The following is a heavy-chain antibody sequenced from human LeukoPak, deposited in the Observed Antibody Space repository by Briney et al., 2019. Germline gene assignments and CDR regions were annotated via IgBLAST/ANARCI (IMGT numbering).Heavy chain of an antibody. CDR2: IWYDGSNK. D-gene: IGHD3-16*01. J-gene: IGHJ6*03. CDR1: GFTFSSYG. Sequence: GGSLRLSCAASGFTFSSYGMHWVRQAPGKGLEWVAVIWYDGSNKYYADSVKGRFTISRDNSKNTLYLQMNSLRAEDTAVYYCARGGDSWTYMDVWGKGTTVTVSS. CDR3: ARGGDSWTYMDV. V-gene: IGHV3-30*19.